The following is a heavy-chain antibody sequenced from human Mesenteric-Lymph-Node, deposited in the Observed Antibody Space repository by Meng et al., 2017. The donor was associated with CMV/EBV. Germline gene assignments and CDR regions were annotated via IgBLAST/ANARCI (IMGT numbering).Heavy chain of an antibody. Sequence: ASVKVSCKASGYRFTGYYLHWVRRAPGQALEWMGWINPNSGGTKTAPKFQGRVTMTRDKSISTAYMELSRLRSDDTAVYYCARMTTVQFDFWGQGALVTVSS. D-gene: IGHD4-11*01. CDR3: ARMTTVQFDF. J-gene: IGHJ4*02. CDR1: GYRFTGYY. CDR2: INPNSGGT. V-gene: IGHV1-2*02.